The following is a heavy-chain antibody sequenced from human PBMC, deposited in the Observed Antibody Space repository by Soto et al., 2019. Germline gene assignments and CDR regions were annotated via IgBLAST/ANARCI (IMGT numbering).Heavy chain of an antibody. V-gene: IGHV3-30*18. CDR3: AKDLHPSTGLNWFDP. D-gene: IGHD3-9*01. J-gene: IGHJ5*02. Sequence: GGSLRLSCAASGFTFSSYGMHWVRQAPGKGLEWVAVISYDGSNKYYADSVKGRFTISRDNSKNTLYLQMNSLRAEDTAVYYCAKDLHPSTGLNWFDPWGQGTLVTVSS. CDR1: GFTFSSYG. CDR2: ISYDGSNK.